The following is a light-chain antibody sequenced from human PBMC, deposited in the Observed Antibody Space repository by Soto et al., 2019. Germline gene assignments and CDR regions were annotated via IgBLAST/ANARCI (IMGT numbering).Light chain of an antibody. Sequence: DIVMTQSPDSLAVSLGERATINCKSSQSVLYSSDNKNHLAWYQQKPGQPPKLLIYWASTRESGVSDRFSGSGSGTDFTLTIRSLQAEDGAVYYCQQFYSTPLTFGGGTKVEIK. CDR2: WAS. CDR3: QQFYSTPLT. J-gene: IGKJ4*01. CDR1: QSVLYSSDNKNH. V-gene: IGKV4-1*01.